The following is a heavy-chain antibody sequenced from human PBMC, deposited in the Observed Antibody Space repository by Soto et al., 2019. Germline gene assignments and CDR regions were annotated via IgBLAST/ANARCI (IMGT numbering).Heavy chain of an antibody. D-gene: IGHD2-2*01. J-gene: IGHJ6*02. CDR1: GFTFSNAW. CDR3: TTDSSAMGDYYYGMDV. Sequence: PGGSLRLSCAASGFTFSNAWMNWVRQAPGKGLEWVGRIKSKTDGGTTDYAAPVKGRFTISRDDSKNTLYLQMNSLKTEDTAVYYCTTDSSAMGDYYYGMDVWGQGTTVTVSS. CDR2: IKSKTDGGTT. V-gene: IGHV3-15*07.